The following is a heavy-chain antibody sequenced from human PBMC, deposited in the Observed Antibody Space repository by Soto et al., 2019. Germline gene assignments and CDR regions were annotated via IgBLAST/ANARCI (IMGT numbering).Heavy chain of an antibody. Sequence: SETLSLTCPVSGGSIINNHYYWNFIRQPPGRDLEWIGYIYYSGSTYYHPSLESRLTISIDTSKNQFSLKLSSVTAADTAVYYCARASMIGVPGFFDVWGRGTLVTVSS. J-gene: IGHJ2*01. CDR1: GGSIINNHYY. V-gene: IGHV4-30-4*08. CDR2: IYYSGST. D-gene: IGHD3-22*01. CDR3: ARASMIGVPGFFDV.